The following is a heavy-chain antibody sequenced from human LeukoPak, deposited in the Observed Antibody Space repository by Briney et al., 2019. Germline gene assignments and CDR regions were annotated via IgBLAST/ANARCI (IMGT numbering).Heavy chain of an antibody. D-gene: IGHD6-25*01. CDR2: INHSGST. Sequence: PSETLSLTCTVSGGSISSYYWSWIRQPPGKGLEWIGEINHSGSTNYNPSLKSRVTISVDTSKNQFSLKLSSVTAADTAVYYCARVCIAAVYYGMDVWGQGTTVTVSS. CDR3: ARVCIAAVYYGMDV. J-gene: IGHJ6*02. CDR1: GGSISSYY. V-gene: IGHV4-34*01.